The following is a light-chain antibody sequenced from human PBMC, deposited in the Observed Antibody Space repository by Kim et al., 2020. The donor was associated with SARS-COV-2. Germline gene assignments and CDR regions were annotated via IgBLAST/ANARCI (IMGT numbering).Light chain of an antibody. J-gene: IGLJ2*01. CDR2: GKN. CDR3: NSRDSSGNHVV. V-gene: IGLV3-19*01. Sequence: SSELTQDPAVSVALGQTVSITCQGDSLRSYYASWYQQKPGQAPVLVIYGKNNRPSGIPDRFSGSSSGNTASLTITGAQAEDEADYYCNSRDSSGNHVVFGGG. CDR1: SLRSYY.